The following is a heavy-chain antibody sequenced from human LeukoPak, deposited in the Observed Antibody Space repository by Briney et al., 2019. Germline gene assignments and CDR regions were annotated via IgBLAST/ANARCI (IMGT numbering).Heavy chain of an antibody. V-gene: IGHV3-48*02. J-gene: IGHJ4*02. Sequence: QAGGSLRLSCAASGFSFSTYSMNWVRQAPGKGLEWVSYIHKSGTITYYRDSVKGGFTISRDNAKNSLYLQMNSLRDEDTAVYYCARDPHALDFWGQGTLVTVSS. CDR1: GFSFSTYS. CDR3: ARDPHALDF. CDR2: IHKSGTIT.